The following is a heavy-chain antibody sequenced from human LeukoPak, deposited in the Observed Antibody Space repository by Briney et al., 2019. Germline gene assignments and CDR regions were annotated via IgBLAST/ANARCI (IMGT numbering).Heavy chain of an antibody. Sequence: ASVKVSCKASCYTFSSYGISWVRQAPGQGLEWMGWISGYNGHTNYARKLQGRVTMTTDTSTSTAYMELGSLRSDDTAVYYCARDKNSSTWYWFDPWGQGTLVTVSS. V-gene: IGHV1-18*01. CDR1: CYTFSSYG. CDR3: ARDKNSSTWYWFDP. J-gene: IGHJ5*02. CDR2: ISGYNGHT. D-gene: IGHD6-13*01.